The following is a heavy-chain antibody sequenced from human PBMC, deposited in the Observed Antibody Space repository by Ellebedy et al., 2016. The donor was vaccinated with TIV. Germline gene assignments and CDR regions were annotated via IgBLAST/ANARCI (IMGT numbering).Heavy chain of an antibody. CDR2: ISWNSGSI. Sequence: GGSLRLSCAASGFTFSDYYMSWIRQAPGKGLEWVSGISWNSGSIGYADSVKGRFTISRDNAKNSLYLQMNSLRAEDTALYYCAKDMVVVATLYAFDIWGQGTMVTVSS. V-gene: IGHV3-9*01. J-gene: IGHJ3*02. D-gene: IGHD2-15*01. CDR3: AKDMVVVATLYAFDI. CDR1: GFTFSDYY.